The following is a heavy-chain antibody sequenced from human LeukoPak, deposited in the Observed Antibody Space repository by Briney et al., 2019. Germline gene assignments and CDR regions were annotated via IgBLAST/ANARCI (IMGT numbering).Heavy chain of an antibody. V-gene: IGHV1-69*13. CDR3: ARDRDRGFWPADYYGMGV. Sequence: ASVKVSCKASGGTFSSYAISWVRQAPGQGLEWMGGIIPIFGTANYAQKFQGRVTITADESTSTAYMELSSLRSEDTAVYYCARDRDRGFWPADYYGMGVWGQGTTVTVSS. CDR1: GGTFSSYA. D-gene: IGHD3-10*01. CDR2: IIPIFGTA. J-gene: IGHJ6*02.